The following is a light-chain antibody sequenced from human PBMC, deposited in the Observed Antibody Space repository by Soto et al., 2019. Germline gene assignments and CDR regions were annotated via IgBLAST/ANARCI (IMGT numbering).Light chain of an antibody. CDR1: QSISSN. J-gene: IGKJ2*01. CDR3: QQYSIWPYT. Sequence: EIVMTQSPATLSVSPGERATLSCRASQSISSNLAWYQQKPAQAPRLLIYGSSTSATGIPARFSGSGSGTEFTLTISSLQSEDFAVYYCQQYSIWPYTFGQGTKLEIK. CDR2: GSS. V-gene: IGKV3-15*01.